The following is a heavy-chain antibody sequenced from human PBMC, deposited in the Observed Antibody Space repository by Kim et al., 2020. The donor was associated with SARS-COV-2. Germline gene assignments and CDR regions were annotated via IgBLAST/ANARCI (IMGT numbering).Heavy chain of an antibody. V-gene: IGHV4-61*01. CDR2: IYYSGST. CDR1: GGSVSSGSYY. Sequence: SETLSLTCTVSGGSVSSGSYYWSWIRQPPGKGLEWIGYIYYSGSTNYNPSLKSRVTISVDTSKNQFSRKLSSVTAADTAGYYCARVEFVLGVDYWGQGTL. CDR3: ARVEFVLGVDY. J-gene: IGHJ4*02. D-gene: IGHD3-16*01.